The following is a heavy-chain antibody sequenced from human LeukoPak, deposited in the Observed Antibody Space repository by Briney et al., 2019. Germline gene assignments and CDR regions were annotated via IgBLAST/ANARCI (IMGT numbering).Heavy chain of an antibody. Sequence: SETLSLTCTVSGGSFSSSSYYWGWIRQPPGKGLEWIGSVYYSGSTNYNPSLKSRVTISVDTSKNQFSLKLSSVTAADTAVYYCARGGWCPDYWGQGTLVTVSS. CDR3: ARGGWCPDY. D-gene: IGHD2-21*01. J-gene: IGHJ4*02. V-gene: IGHV4-39*07. CDR1: GGSFSSSSYY. CDR2: VYYSGST.